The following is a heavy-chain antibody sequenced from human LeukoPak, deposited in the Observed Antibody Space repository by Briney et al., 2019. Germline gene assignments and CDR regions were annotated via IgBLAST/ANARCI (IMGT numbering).Heavy chain of an antibody. J-gene: IGHJ4*02. CDR3: ARDSGWGGWLQFGFDY. Sequence: SETLSLTCTVSGGSISSYYWSWIRQPPGKGLEWIGYIYYSGSTNYNPSLKSRVTISVDTSKNQFSLKLSSVTAADTAVYYCARDSGWGGWLQFGFDYWGQGTLVTVSS. D-gene: IGHD5-24*01. V-gene: IGHV4-59*01. CDR1: GGSISSYY. CDR2: IYYSGST.